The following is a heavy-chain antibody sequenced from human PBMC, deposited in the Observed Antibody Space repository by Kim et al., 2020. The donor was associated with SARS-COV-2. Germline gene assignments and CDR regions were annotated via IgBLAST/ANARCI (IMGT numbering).Heavy chain of an antibody. CDR3: ARIDQLLYVWFDP. J-gene: IGHJ5*02. D-gene: IGHD2-2*02. V-gene: IGHV4-34*01. Sequence: NYNPSLKSRVTISVDTYKNQFSLKLSSVTAADTAVYYCARIDQLLYVWFDPWGQGTLVTVSS.